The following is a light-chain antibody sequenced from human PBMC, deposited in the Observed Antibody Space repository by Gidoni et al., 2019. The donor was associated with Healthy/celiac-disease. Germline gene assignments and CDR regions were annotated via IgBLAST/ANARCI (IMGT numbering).Light chain of an antibody. CDR1: SSDVGGYNY. V-gene: IGLV2-14*01. CDR2: EVS. J-gene: IGLJ2*01. CDR3: SSYTSSSTLV. Sequence: QSALTQPASVSGSPGQSITISCTGTSSDVGGYNYVSWYQQHPGKAPKLMIYEVSNRPSGVSNRFSCSKSGNTASLTISGLQAEDEADYYFSSYTSSSTLVFGGGTKLTVL.